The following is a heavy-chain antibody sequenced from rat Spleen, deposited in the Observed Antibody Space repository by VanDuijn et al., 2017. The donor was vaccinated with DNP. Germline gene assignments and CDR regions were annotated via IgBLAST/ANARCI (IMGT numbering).Heavy chain of an antibody. V-gene: IGHV3-1*01. CDR2: INYSGTT. Sequence: EVQFQESGPGLVKSSQSLPLTCSVTGYSITSNYWAWIRKFPGNKMEWMGYINYSGTTAYNPSLRSRISITRDTSKNQFFLQLNSVTTEDTATYYCARGLNYGGYIYSWYFDFWGPGTMVTVSS. J-gene: IGHJ1*01. CDR1: GYSITSNY. CDR3: ARGLNYGGYIYSWYFDF. D-gene: IGHD1-11*01.